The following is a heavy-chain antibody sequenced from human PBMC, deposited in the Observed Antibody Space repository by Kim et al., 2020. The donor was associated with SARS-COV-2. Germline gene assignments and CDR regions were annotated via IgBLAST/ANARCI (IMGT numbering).Heavy chain of an antibody. D-gene: IGHD3-22*01. CDR1: GFTFSSYA. Sequence: GGSLRLSCAASGFTFSSYAMHWVRQAPGKGLEWVAVISYDGSNKYYADSVKGRFTISRDNSKNTLYLQMNSLRAEDTAVYYCARAVSHSSGYPIDYWGQG. J-gene: IGHJ4*02. CDR3: ARAVSHSSGYPIDY. CDR2: ISYDGSNK. V-gene: IGHV3-30*04.